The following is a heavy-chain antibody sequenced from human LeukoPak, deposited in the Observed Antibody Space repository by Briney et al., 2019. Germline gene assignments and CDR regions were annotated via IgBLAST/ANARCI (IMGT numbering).Heavy chain of an antibody. CDR2: IIPIFGTA. Sequence: SVKVSCKASGGTFSSYAISWVRQAPGRGLEWMGGIIPIFGTANYAQKFQGRVTITADESTSTAYMELSSLRSEDTAVYYCARATMRGFLDRFDPWGQGTLVTVSS. J-gene: IGHJ5*02. D-gene: IGHD3-3*01. CDR3: ARATMRGFLDRFDP. V-gene: IGHV1-69*13. CDR1: GGTFSSYA.